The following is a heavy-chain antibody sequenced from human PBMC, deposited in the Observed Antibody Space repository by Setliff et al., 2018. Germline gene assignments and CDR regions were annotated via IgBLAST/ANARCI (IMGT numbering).Heavy chain of an antibody. CDR1: GGSISSGSNY. CDR2: IDPSGNT. J-gene: IGHJ5*02. D-gene: IGHD3-22*01. V-gene: IGHV4-61*10. CDR3: ARAAKYDSSSYYGLWLDP. Sequence: PSETLSLTCTVSGGSISSGSNYWSWIRQPAGRGLEWIGHIDPSGNTNYHPSLKSRATISVDTSKNQFSLKLSSVTAADTAGYYCARAAKYDSSSYYGLWLDPWGQGTLVTVSS.